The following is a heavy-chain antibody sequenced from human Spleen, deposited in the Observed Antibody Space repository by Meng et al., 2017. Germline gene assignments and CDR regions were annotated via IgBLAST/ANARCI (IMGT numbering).Heavy chain of an antibody. V-gene: IGHV4-38-2*02. J-gene: IGHJ6*02. D-gene: IGHD3-10*01. Sequence: SETLSLTCTVSGYSISSGHSWGWIRQPPGKGLEWIGSIFHSGSAYYNPSLKSRVTISVDTSKNQFSLNLSSLTAADTAVYYCARGSQWFGDFYVMHVWGQGTMVTVAS. CDR1: GYSISSGHS. CDR2: IFHSGSA. CDR3: ARGSQWFGDFYVMHV.